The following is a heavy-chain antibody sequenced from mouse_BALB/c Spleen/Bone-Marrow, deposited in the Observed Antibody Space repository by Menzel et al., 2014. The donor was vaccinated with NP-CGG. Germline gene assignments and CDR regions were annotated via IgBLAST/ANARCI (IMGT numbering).Heavy chain of an antibody. V-gene: IGHV1-39*01. J-gene: IGHJ1*01. CDR1: GYSFTAYN. CDR3: TRDVSPYWYFDV. Sequence: VQLQQSGPELEKPGASVKISCKASGYSFTAYNMNWVRQSNGKSLEWIGSIDPYYGDTSYNQKFKGKATLTVDKSSSTAYTQLKNLTSEDSAVYYCTRDVSPYWYFDVWGAGTTVTVSS. CDR2: IDPYYGDT.